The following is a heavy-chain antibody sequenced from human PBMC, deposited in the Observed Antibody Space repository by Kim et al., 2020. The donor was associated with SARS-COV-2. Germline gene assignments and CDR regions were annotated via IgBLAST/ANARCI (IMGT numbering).Heavy chain of an antibody. Sequence: GGSLRLSCAASGFTFSSYGMSWVRQAPGRGLEWVSGISAGGGGTYYRDSVKGRLTISRDDSKNTLYLQMNSLRAEDTAIYYCARYSGPANTFEFWVQGTLVTVSS. CDR1: GFTFSSYG. CDR3: ARYSGPANTFEF. D-gene: IGHD2-15*01. J-gene: IGHJ4*02. V-gene: IGHV3-23*01. CDR2: ISAGGGGT.